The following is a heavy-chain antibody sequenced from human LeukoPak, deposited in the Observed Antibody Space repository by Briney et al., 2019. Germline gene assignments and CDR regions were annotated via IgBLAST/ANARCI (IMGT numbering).Heavy chain of an antibody. D-gene: IGHD4-17*01. CDR1: GFTFSSYG. V-gene: IGHV3-30*02. J-gene: IGHJ4*02. CDR3: AKTSHDYGRSRGGYYFDY. Sequence: PGGSLRLSCAASGFTFSSYGMHWVRQAPGKGLEWVAFIRYDGSNKYYADSVKGRFTISRDNSKNTLYLQMNSLRAEDTAVYYCAKTSHDYGRSRGGYYFDYWGQGTLVTVSS. CDR2: IRYDGSNK.